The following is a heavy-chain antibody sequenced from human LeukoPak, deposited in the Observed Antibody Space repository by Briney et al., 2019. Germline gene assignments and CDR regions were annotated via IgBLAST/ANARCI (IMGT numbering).Heavy chain of an antibody. CDR1: GFTFSSYS. V-gene: IGHV3-48*02. D-gene: IGHD3-3*01. Sequence: GGSPRLSCAASGFTFSSYSMNWVRQAPGKGLEWVSYISSSSSTIYYADSVKGRFTISRDNAKNSLYLQMNSLRDEDTAVYYCAREQYYDFWSGYDTGYFDYWGQGTLVTVSS. CDR3: AREQYYDFWSGYDTGYFDY. J-gene: IGHJ4*02. CDR2: ISSSSSTI.